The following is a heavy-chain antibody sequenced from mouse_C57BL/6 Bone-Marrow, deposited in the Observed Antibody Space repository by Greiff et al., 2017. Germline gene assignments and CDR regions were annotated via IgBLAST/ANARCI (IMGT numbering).Heavy chain of an antibody. CDR1: GYTFTSYW. J-gene: IGHJ1*03. CDR2: FDPSDSYT. CDR3: ALLDV. Sequence: QVQLQQPGAELVKPGASVKLSCKASGYTFTSYWMQWVKQRPGQGLEWIGEFDPSDSYTNYNQKFKGKATLTVDTSSSTAYMQLSSLTSEDSAVYYCALLDVWGTGTTVTVSS. V-gene: IGHV1-50*01.